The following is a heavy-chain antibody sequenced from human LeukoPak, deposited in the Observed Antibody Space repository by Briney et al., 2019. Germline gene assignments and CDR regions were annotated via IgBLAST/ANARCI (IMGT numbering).Heavy chain of an antibody. V-gene: IGHV3-23*01. D-gene: IGHD2-2*01. Sequence: GGSLRLSCAASGFTLSTYAMSWVRQAPGKGLEWVSGISGSDGSTYYADSEKGRFTISRGNSKNTLYLQMNSPRAEDTAVYYCAKGYCGSTNCYGDYWGQGTLVTVSS. J-gene: IGHJ4*02. CDR2: ISGSDGST. CDR1: GFTLSTYA. CDR3: AKGYCGSTNCYGDY.